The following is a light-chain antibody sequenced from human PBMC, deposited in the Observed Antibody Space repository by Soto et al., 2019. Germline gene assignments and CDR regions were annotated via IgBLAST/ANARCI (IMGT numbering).Light chain of an antibody. CDR2: EVN. Sequence: QSALTQPPSASGSPGQSVTISCTGTSSDIGGYNSVSWYQQHPGKAPRLMIYEVNKRPSGVPDRFSGSKSGYTASLTVSGLHTDDDEFDYCSSSAGSYHYLVFGGGTKLTVL. V-gene: IGLV2-8*01. CDR1: SSDIGGYNS. CDR3: SSSAGSYHYLV. J-gene: IGLJ3*02.